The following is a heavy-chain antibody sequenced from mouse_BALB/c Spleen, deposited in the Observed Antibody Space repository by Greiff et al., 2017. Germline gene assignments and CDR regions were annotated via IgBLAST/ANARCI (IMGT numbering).Heavy chain of an antibody. D-gene: IGHD2-3*01. J-gene: IGHJ4*01. V-gene: IGHV5-6*01. CDR2: ISSGGSYT. CDR1: GFTFSSYG. CDR3: ARHDRIYDGYYEGVMDY. Sequence: EVQRVESGGDLVKPGGSLKLSCAASGFTFSSYGMSWVRQTPDKRLEWVATISSGGSYTYYTDSVKGRFTISRDNAKNTLYLQMSSLKSEDTAMYYCARHDRIYDGYYEGVMDYWGQGTSVTVSS.